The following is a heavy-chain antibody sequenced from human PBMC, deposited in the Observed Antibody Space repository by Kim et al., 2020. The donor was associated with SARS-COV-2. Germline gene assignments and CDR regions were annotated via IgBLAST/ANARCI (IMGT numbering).Heavy chain of an antibody. CDR1: GFTFSSYS. CDR3: ARWLGPSSGWKREYFYYGVDV. V-gene: IGHV3-21*01. J-gene: IGHJ6*02. CDR2: ISSSRTYI. Sequence: GGSLRLSCAASGFTFSSYSMNWVRQAPGKGLEWVSSISSSRTYIYYADSVKGRFTISRDNAKNSLYLQMKSLRAEDTAVYYCARWLGPSSGWKREYFYYGVDVWGQGTTVTVSS. D-gene: IGHD6-19*01.